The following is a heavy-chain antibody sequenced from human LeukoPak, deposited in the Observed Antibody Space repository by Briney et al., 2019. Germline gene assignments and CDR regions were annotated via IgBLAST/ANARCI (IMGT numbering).Heavy chain of an antibody. J-gene: IGHJ4*02. CDR1: GDSISSGSFY. CDR2: IYYSGST. Sequence: SETLSLTCTVSGDSISSGSFYWGWIRQPPGKGLEWIGSIYYSGSTYYNPSLKSRVTISVDKSKNQFSLKLSSVTAADTAVYYCARVVRYYGSGSYSYYFDYWGQGTLVTVSS. D-gene: IGHD3-10*01. CDR3: ARVVRYYGSGSYSYYFDY. V-gene: IGHV4-39*07.